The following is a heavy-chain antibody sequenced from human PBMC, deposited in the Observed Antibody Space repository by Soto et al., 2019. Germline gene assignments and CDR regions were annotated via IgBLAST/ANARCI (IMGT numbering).Heavy chain of an antibody. CDR1: VGTFSGYA. V-gene: IGHV1-69*06. CDR3: ARSPRVVVPAAIGRFDH. D-gene: IGHD2-2*01. J-gene: IGHJ5*02. CDR2: IIPIFGTA. Sequence: SVKVSCKASVGTFSGYAISWVRQAPGQGLEWMGGIIPIFGTANYAQKFQGRVTITADKSTSTAYMELSSLRSEDTAVYYCARSPRVVVPAAIGRFDHWGQGTLVTVSS.